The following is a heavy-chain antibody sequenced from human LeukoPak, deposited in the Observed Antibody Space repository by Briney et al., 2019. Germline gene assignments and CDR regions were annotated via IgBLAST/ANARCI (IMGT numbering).Heavy chain of an antibody. D-gene: IGHD3-10*01. Sequence: GGSLRLSCTVSGFNFGEYGLSWVRQAPGKGLEWVSFIRSKAYGGTTEYAASVKGRFIISRDDSESIAYLQMNSLKSEDTAVYYCTRDNDYYGVDYWGQGTLVTVSS. CDR2: IRSKAYGGTT. CDR1: GFNFGEYG. CDR3: TRDNDYYGVDY. V-gene: IGHV3-49*04. J-gene: IGHJ4*02.